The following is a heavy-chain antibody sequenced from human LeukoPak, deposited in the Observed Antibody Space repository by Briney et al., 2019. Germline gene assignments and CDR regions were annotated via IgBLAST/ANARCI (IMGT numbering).Heavy chain of an antibody. CDR2: INTDGSDT. CDR1: GFTFSGYW. V-gene: IGHV3-74*01. J-gene: IGHJ3*02. D-gene: IGHD4-17*01. CDR3: ARGEGLDYGDYVYAFDI. Sequence: GGSLRLSCAASGFTFSGYWMHWVRQAPGKGLVWVSRINTDGSDTSYADSVKGRFTISRDNAKNSLYLQMNSLRAEDTAVYYCARGEGLDYGDYVYAFDIWGQGTMVTVSS.